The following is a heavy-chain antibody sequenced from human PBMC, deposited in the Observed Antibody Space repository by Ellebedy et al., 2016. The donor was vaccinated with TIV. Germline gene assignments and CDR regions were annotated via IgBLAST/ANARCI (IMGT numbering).Heavy chain of an antibody. CDR2: ILANGGNK. Sequence: GESLKISCAASGFTFSSYAMTWVRQAPGKVLEWVSGILANGGNKYYADSVKGRFTISRDNSKSTLDLQMNSLTAEDTAVYYCAKDKVFGDSKWEIDVWGQGTTVTVSS. CDR1: GFTFSSYA. D-gene: IGHD4-17*01. J-gene: IGHJ6*02. V-gene: IGHV3-23*01. CDR3: AKDKVFGDSKWEIDV.